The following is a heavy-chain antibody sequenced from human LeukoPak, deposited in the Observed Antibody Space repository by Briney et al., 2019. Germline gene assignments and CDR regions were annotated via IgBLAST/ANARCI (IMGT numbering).Heavy chain of an antibody. CDR1: GVSFSGYY. J-gene: IGHJ4*02. V-gene: IGHV4-34*01. CDR2: INHSGST. Sequence: RASETLSLTCAVYGVSFSGYYWSWIRQPPGKGLEWIGEINHSGSTNYNPSLKSRVTISVDTSKNQFSLKLSSVTAADTAVYYCARAVAARTPMNYFDYWGQGTLVTVSS. CDR3: ARAVAARTPMNYFDY. D-gene: IGHD6-6*01.